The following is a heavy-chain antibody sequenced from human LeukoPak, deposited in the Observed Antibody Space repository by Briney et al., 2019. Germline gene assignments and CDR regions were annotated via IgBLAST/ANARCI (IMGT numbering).Heavy chain of an antibody. V-gene: IGHV1-18*01. J-gene: IGHJ4*02. CDR2: ISAYNGNT. Sequence: ASVKVSCTASGYTFTSYGISWVRQAPGQGLEWMGWISAYNGNTNYAQKLQGRVTMTIDTSTSTAYMELRSLRSDDTAVYYCARAHRYSSSPFSFDYWGQGTLVTVSS. CDR1: GYTFTSYG. CDR3: ARAHRYSSSPFSFDY. D-gene: IGHD6-13*01.